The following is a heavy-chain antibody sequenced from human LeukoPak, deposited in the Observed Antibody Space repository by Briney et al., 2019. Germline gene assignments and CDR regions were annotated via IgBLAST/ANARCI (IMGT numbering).Heavy chain of an antibody. CDR1: GFTFSSYA. D-gene: IGHD2-2*01. J-gene: IGHJ4*02. CDR2: ISGSGGST. CDR3: AKWGGVVVPAAPIDY. Sequence: GGSLRLSCAASGFTFSSYAMSWVRQAPGKGLEWVSAISGSGGSTYYADSVKGRFTVSRDNSKNTLYLQMNSLRAEDTAVYYCAKWGGVVVPAAPIDYWGQGTLVTVSS. V-gene: IGHV3-23*01.